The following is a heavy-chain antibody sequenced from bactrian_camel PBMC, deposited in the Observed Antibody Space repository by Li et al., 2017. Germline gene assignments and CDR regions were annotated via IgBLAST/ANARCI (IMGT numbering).Heavy chain of an antibody. CDR2: ILGGGGAT. V-gene: IGHV3S25*01. CDR3: VRDLIGISWSGGY. J-gene: IGHJ6*01. Sequence: QVQLVESGGALVQPGGSQRLSCAASGFTFNNYWMYWIRQAPGKGLEWVSSILGGGGATDYADSVKGRFTISRDNAKNTVYLQMNSLKPEDTAVYYCVRDLIGISWSGGYWGQGTQVTVS. CDR1: GFTFNNYW. D-gene: IGHD6*01.